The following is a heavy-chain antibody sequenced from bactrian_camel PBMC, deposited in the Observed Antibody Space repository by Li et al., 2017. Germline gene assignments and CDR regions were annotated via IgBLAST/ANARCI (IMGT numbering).Heavy chain of an antibody. CDR2: ISTDGGST. J-gene: IGHJ4*01. CDR1: GLAFSTSC. Sequence: QLVESGGGSVQAGGSLRLSCTASGLAFSTSCMAWFRQAPGKEREAVASISTDGGSTDYAGSVKGRFTISRDNAKNTLYLQMNNLKTEDTAVYYCAPAGRSYVDINCRARLGQGTQVTVS. V-gene: IGHV3S1*01. D-gene: IGHD6*01.